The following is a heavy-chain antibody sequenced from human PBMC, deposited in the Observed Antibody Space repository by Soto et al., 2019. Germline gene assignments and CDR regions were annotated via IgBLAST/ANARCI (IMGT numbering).Heavy chain of an antibody. J-gene: IGHJ6*02. CDR1: GGSISSSNW. V-gene: IGHV4-4*02. Sequence: SETRSLTCAVSGGSISSSNWWSWVRQPPGKGLEWIGEIYHSGSTNYNPSLKSRVTISVDKSKNQFSLKLSSVTAADTAVYYCARVTYYDFWSGYSSHYYYGMDVWGQGTTVTVSS. CDR2: IYHSGST. CDR3: ARVTYYDFWSGYSSHYYYGMDV. D-gene: IGHD3-3*01.